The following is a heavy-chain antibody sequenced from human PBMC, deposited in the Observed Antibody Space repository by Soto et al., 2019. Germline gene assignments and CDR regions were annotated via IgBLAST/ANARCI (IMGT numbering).Heavy chain of an antibody. D-gene: IGHD4-17*01. Sequence: AGGSLRLSCAASGFTLSSYAMSWVRQAPGKGLEWVSTFSGTGGYTYYADSVKGRFTISRDDSKNTLFLHMNSLRAADMAVYYCARGQRALITYGPFDPWGQGTLVTVSS. CDR2: FSGTGGYT. CDR3: ARGQRALITYGPFDP. CDR1: GFTLSSYA. J-gene: IGHJ5*02. V-gene: IGHV3-23*01.